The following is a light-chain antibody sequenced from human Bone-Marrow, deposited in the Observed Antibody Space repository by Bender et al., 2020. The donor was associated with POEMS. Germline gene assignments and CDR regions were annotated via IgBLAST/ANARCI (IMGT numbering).Light chain of an antibody. Sequence: QSALTQPRSVSGSPGQSVTISCTGTSSDVGSYNYVSWYQQHPGKAPKLMIYAVNNRPSGVPDRFSGSKSGNTASLTISGLLAEDEADYYCCSYAGTFYVFGTGTQVSVL. CDR2: AVN. V-gene: IGLV2-11*01. J-gene: IGLJ1*01. CDR3: CSYAGTFYV. CDR1: SSDVGSYNY.